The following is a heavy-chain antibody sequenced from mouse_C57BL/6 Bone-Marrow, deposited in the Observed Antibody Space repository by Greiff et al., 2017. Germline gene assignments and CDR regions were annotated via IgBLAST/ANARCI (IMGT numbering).Heavy chain of an antibody. CDR1: GYTFTSYW. CDR2: IDPSDSYT. V-gene: IGHV1-59*01. J-gene: IGHJ3*01. Sequence: VQLQQPGAELVRPGTSVKLSCKASGYTFTSYWMHWVKQRPGQGLEWIGVIDPSDSYTNYNQKFKGKATLTVDTSSSTAYMQLSSLTSEDSAVXYCARSRDGYYLAWFAYWGRGTLVTVSA. D-gene: IGHD2-3*01. CDR3: ARSRDGYYLAWFAY.